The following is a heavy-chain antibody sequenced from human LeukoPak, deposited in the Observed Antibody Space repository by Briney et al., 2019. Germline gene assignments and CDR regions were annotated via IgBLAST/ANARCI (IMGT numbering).Heavy chain of an antibody. Sequence: GGSLRLSCAASGFTFSSYEMNWVRQAPGKGLEWVADISSSGTTIHYADSLKGRFTISRDNAKNSLYLQMNSLRAEDTAVYYCARDLWGEWLVPDAFDIWGQGTMVTVSS. CDR2: ISSSGTTI. J-gene: IGHJ3*02. V-gene: IGHV3-48*03. CDR3: ARDLWGEWLVPDAFDI. CDR1: GFTFSSYE. D-gene: IGHD6-19*01.